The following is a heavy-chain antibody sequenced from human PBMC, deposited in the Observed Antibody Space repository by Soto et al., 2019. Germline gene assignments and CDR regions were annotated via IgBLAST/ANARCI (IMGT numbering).Heavy chain of an antibody. CDR2: IYYSGST. V-gene: IGHV4-30-4*01. Sequence: TLSLPCTVSGGSISSSSYYWSWIRQPPGKGLEWIGYIYYSGSTYYNPSLKSRVTISVDTSKNQFSLKLSSVTAADTAVYYCARARGARYFDYWGQGTLVTVSS. CDR1: GGSISSSSYY. D-gene: IGHD2-15*01. CDR3: ARARGARYFDY. J-gene: IGHJ4*02.